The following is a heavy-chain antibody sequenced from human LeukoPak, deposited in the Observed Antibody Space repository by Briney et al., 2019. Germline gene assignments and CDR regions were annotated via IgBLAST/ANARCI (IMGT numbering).Heavy chain of an antibody. CDR3: ARDELAGTSVYYYYYYMDV. V-gene: IGHV3-23*01. Sequence: GGSLRLSCAASGFTFSSSAMSWVRQAPGKGLEWVSSISGSGSGGSTYYADSVKGRFTISRDNAKNSLYLQMNSLRAEDTAVYYCARDELAGTSVYYYYYYMDVWGKGTTVTVSS. D-gene: IGHD6-19*01. CDR2: ISGSGSGGST. J-gene: IGHJ6*03. CDR1: GFTFSSSA.